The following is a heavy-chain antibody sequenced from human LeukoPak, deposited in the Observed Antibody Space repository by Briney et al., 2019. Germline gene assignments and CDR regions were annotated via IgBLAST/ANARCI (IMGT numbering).Heavy chain of an antibody. CDR2: GSSSSSYI. D-gene: IGHD2-2*01. J-gene: IGHJ4*02. CDR3: ARFSGYCSSTSCTPGD. Sequence: GGALRISCAASGFTLSSYSKKWGRQAPREGLGGGSSGSSSSSYIYYADSVKGRFTISRDNAKNSLYLQMNSLRAEDTAVYYCARFSGYCSSTSCTPGDWGQGTLVTVSS. V-gene: IGHV3-21*01. CDR1: GFTLSSYS.